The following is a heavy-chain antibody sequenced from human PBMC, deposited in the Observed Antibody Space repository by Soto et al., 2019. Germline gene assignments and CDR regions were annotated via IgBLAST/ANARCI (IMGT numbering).Heavy chain of an antibody. V-gene: IGHV6-1*01. J-gene: IGHJ6*02. D-gene: IGHD3-3*01. CDR2: TYYRSKWYN. CDR1: GDSVSSNSAA. CDR3: AREGDDLDPNSPVYYYYGMDV. Sequence: PSQTLSLTCDISGDSVSSNSAAWNWIRQSPSRGLEWLGRTYYRSKWYNDYAVSVKSRITINPDTSKNQFSLQLNSVTPEDTAVYYCAREGDDLDPNSPVYYYYGMDVWGQGTTVTVSS.